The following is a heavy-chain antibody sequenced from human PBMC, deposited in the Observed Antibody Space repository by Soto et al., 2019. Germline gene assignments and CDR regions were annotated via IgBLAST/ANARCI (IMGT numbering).Heavy chain of an antibody. CDR1: GYTFNSHD. Sequence: QVQLVQSGAEVKKPGASVKVSCKASGYTFNSHDINLVRQATGQGLEWMGWMNPNSGNTGYAQKFQGRVTVTRNTSISTAYMELSSLRSEDTAVYYCVSGRFCSGGSCYPFDYWGQGTLVTVSS. J-gene: IGHJ4*02. V-gene: IGHV1-8*01. D-gene: IGHD2-15*01. CDR3: VSGRFCSGGSCYPFDY. CDR2: MNPNSGNT.